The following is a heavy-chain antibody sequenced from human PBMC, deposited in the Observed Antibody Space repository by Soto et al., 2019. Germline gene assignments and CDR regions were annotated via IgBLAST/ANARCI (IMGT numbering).Heavy chain of an antibody. CDR3: ARPYGYSGYEDHGFDP. D-gene: IGHD5-12*01. Sequence: PGESLKISCKGSGYSFTSYWISWVRQMPGKGLEWMGRIDPSDSYTNYSPSFQGHVTISADKSISTAYLQWSSLKASDTAMYYCARPYGYSGYEDHGFDPWGQGTLVTVS. CDR1: GYSFTSYW. CDR2: IDPSDSYT. V-gene: IGHV5-10-1*01. J-gene: IGHJ5*02.